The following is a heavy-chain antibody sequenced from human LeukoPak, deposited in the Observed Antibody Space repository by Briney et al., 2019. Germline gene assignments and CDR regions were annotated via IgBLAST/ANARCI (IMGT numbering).Heavy chain of an antibody. D-gene: IGHD6-19*01. CDR2: ISGSGGST. CDR1: GFTFSSYA. V-gene: IGHV3-23*01. CDR3: AKRGSSGWYVPAGIDY. J-gene: IGHJ4*02. Sequence: GGSLRLSCAASGFTFSSYAMSWVRQAPGKGLEWVSAISGSGGSTYYADSVKGRFTISIENYKNTLYLQMNSLRAEDADVSYCAKRGSSGWYVPAGIDYWGQGTLVTVSS.